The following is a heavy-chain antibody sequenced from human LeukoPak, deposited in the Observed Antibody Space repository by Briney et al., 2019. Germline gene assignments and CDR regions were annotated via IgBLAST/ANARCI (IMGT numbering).Heavy chain of an antibody. Sequence: SVKVSCKASGGTFSRYAIRWVRQAPGQGLEWMGGIIPIFGTANFAQKFQGRVTITADESTSTAYMELSSLRSEDTAVYYCARNIVVVPEVDYYYYYMDVWGKGTTVTVSS. D-gene: IGHD2-2*01. CDR2: IIPIFGTA. J-gene: IGHJ6*03. V-gene: IGHV1-69*01. CDR3: ARNIVVVPEVDYYYYYMDV. CDR1: GGTFSRYA.